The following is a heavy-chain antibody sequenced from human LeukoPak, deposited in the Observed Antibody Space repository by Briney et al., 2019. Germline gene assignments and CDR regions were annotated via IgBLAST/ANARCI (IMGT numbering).Heavy chain of an antibody. CDR2: ISYDGSNK. CDR1: GFTSSTYA. V-gene: IGHV3-30*01. CDR3: ARDPQYYDFWSGYWRD. D-gene: IGHD3-3*01. J-gene: IGHJ4*02. Sequence: GGSLRLSCAASGFTSSTYAMHWVRQAPGKGLEWVAVISYDGSNKNYADSVKGRFTISRDNSKNTLYLQMNSLRAEDTAVYYCARDPQYYDFWSGYWRDWGQGALVTVSS.